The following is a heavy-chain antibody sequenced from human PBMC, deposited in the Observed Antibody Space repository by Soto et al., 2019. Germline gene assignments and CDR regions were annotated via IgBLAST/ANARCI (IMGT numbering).Heavy chain of an antibody. CDR2: ISGSGGWT. CDR1: GFTFSNYA. V-gene: IGHV3-23*01. D-gene: IGHD3-22*01. J-gene: IGHJ4*02. Sequence: GGSLRLSCAASGFTFSNYAMSWVRQAPGKGLEWVSAISGSGGWTYYADSVKGRFTIPRDNSKNTLYLQMNSLRAEDTAVYYCARVGYDSSGSLYYFDYWGQGTLVTVS. CDR3: ARVGYDSSGSLYYFDY.